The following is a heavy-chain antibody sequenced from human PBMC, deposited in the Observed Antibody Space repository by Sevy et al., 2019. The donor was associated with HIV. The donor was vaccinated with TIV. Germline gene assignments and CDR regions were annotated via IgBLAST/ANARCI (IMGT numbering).Heavy chain of an antibody. Sequence: GGSLRLFCAASGFSFSSYWMTWFRQAPGKELEWVANVNLDGSGKYYVDSVKGRFTISRDNARNSLSLQMNSLRAEDTAVYYCARSVDYWGQGTLVTVSS. V-gene: IGHV3-7*01. J-gene: IGHJ4*02. CDR1: GFSFSSYW. CDR2: VNLDGSGK. CDR3: ARSVDY.